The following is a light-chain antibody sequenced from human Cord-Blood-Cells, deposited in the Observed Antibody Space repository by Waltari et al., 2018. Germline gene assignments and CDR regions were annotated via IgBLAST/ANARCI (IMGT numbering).Light chain of an antibody. CDR2: QDS. CDR1: KLGDQY. J-gene: IGLJ1*01. V-gene: IGLV3-1*01. CDR3: QAWDSSTYV. Sequence: SYELTQPPSVSVSPGQTASITCSGDKLGDQYACWYQQKPGQSPVLVIYQDSKRPSGIPERVSGSNSGNTATLTISGTQAMDEADYYCQAWDSSTYVFGTGTKVTVL.